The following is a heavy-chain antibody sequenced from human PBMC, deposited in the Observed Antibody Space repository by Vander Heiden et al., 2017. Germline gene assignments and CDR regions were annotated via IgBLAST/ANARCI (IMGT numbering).Heavy chain of an antibody. CDR2: ISYDGSNK. D-gene: IGHD3-22*01. V-gene: IGHV3-30*01. Sequence: QVQLVESGGGVVQPGRSLRLSCDASGFTFSSYAMHWFRQAPGKGLEWVAVISYDGSNKYYADSVKGRFTISRDNSKNTLYLQMNSLRAEDTAVYYCARDNYDSSGSLGYWGQGTLVTVSS. J-gene: IGHJ4*02. CDR1: GFTFSSYA. CDR3: ARDNYDSSGSLGY.